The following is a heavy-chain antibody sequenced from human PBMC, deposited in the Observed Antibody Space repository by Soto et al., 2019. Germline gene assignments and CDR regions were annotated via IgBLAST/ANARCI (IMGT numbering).Heavy chain of an antibody. Sequence: QVQLVQSGAEVKKPGSSVKVSCKASGGTFSSYAISWVRQAPGQGLEWMGGIIPIFGTANYAQKFQGRVTITAGKTTSTAFLELRSLRSEDTAGYFCARDKDTALGYWGQGTLGTGSS. CDR1: GGTFSSYA. V-gene: IGHV1-69*06. J-gene: IGHJ4*02. D-gene: IGHD7-27*01. CDR3: ARDKDTALGY. CDR2: IIPIFGTA.